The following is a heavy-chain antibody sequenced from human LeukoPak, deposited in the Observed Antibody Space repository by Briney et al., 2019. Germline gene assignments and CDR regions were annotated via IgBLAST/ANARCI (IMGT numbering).Heavy chain of an antibody. V-gene: IGHV3-66*01. D-gene: IGHD2-8*02. CDR3: ARGLVLTYYYFES. CDR1: GFTVRSNY. J-gene: IGHJ4*02. CDR2: ILGGGGT. Sequence: GGSLRLSCAASGFTVRSNYMTWVRQAPGKGLEWVSVILGGGGTYCADSVKGRFTISRDNSKNTLYLQMNSLRAEDTAVYYCARGLVLTYYYFESWGQGTLVTVSS.